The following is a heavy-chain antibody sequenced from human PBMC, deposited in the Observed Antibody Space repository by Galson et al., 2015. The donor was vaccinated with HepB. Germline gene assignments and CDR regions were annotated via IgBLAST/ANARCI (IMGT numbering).Heavy chain of an antibody. CDR3: AKLELGSSVDY. CDR1: GFTFSTYA. CDR2: ISGSGGST. J-gene: IGHJ4*02. D-gene: IGHD1-26*01. Sequence: SLRLSCAASGFTFSTYAMSWVRQAPGKGLEWVSGISGSGGSTYYADSVKGRFTISRDNSKNTLYLQMNSLRAEDTALYYCAKLELGSSVDYWGQGTLVTVSS. V-gene: IGHV3-23*01.